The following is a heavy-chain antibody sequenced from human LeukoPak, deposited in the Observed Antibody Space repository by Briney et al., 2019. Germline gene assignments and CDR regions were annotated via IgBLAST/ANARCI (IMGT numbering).Heavy chain of an antibody. V-gene: IGHV4-59*01. Sequence: PSETMSLPCTVSGGSISSYYWSWIRQPPGKGLEWIGYIYYSGSTNYNPSLKSRVAISVDTSKNQFSLKLSSVTAADTAVYYCARMVGSSGEFDYWGQGTLVTVSS. CDR2: IYYSGST. CDR3: ARMVGSSGEFDY. J-gene: IGHJ4*02. D-gene: IGHD3-22*01. CDR1: GGSISSYY.